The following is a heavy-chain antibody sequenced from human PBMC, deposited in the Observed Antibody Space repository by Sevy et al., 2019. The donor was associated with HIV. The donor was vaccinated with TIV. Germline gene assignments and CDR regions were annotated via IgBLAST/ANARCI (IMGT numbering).Heavy chain of an antibody. J-gene: IGHJ4*02. Sequence: SETLSLTCAVSHYSIRSAYQWGWIRQSPGKGLEWMGSIYPRGSAFYNPSLKSRLSISVDMSKNQFSLNLRSVTAADTAVYYCVEDKNDYGGSYFESWGPGTLVTVSS. CDR2: IYPRGSA. V-gene: IGHV4-38-2*01. D-gene: IGHD4-17*01. CDR3: VEDKNDYGGSYFES. CDR1: HYSIRSAYQ.